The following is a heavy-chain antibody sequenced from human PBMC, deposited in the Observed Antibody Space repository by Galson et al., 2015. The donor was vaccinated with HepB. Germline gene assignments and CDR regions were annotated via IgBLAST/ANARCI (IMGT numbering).Heavy chain of an antibody. CDR2: ISSSSSYT. D-gene: IGHD4-23*01. V-gene: IGHV3-11*03. J-gene: IGHJ2*01. CDR3: ASPTTVGWYFDL. Sequence: SLRLSCAASGFTFSDYYMSWIRQAPGKGLEWVSYISSSSSYTNYADSVKGRFTISRDNAKNSLYLQMNSLRAEDTAVYYCASPTTVGWYFDLWGRGTLVTVSS. CDR1: GFTFSDYY.